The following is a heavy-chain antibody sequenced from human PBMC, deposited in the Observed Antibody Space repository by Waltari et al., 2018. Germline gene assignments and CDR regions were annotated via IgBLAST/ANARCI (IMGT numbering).Heavy chain of an antibody. Sequence: QVQLAQSGSELNEPGASVKVSCRTSGYTFTDYTINWVRQAPGQGLEWMGWINTKKGHPTYVQGFTGRVVFSLDTSVSTTYLQITGLKAEDTAVYFCARALLGLTNRLDVWGQGTTVTISS. CDR3: ARALLGLTNRLDV. D-gene: IGHD4-17*01. J-gene: IGHJ6*02. CDR1: GYTFTDYT. CDR2: INTKKGHP. V-gene: IGHV7-4-1*02.